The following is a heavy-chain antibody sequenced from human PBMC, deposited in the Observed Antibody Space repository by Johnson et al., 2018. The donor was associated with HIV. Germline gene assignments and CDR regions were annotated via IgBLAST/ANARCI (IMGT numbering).Heavy chain of an antibody. CDR3: ARSPGEADAFDI. CDR2: ISYDGSDK. J-gene: IGHJ3*02. Sequence: QVQLVESGGGVVQPGRSLRLSCAASGFTFSSYAIHWVRQAPAKGLEWVAVISYDGSDKYYADSVKGRFTISRDSSKNTLYLQMNSLRAEDTAMYYCARSPGEADAFDIWGQGTMVTVSS. V-gene: IGHV3-30*04. D-gene: IGHD3-10*01. CDR1: GFTFSSYA.